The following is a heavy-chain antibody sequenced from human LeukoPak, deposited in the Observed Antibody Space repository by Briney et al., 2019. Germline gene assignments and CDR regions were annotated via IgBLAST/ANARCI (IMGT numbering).Heavy chain of an antibody. Sequence: SETLSLTCAVSGGSISSGGYSWSWIRQPPGKGLEWIGYIYHSGSTYYNPSLKSRVTISVDRSKNQFSLKLSSVTAADTAVYYCARVNFVGYSSSGWFDPWGQGTLVTVSS. D-gene: IGHD6-6*01. CDR2: IYHSGST. CDR3: ARVNFVGYSSSGWFDP. V-gene: IGHV4-30-2*01. CDR1: GGSISSGGYS. J-gene: IGHJ5*02.